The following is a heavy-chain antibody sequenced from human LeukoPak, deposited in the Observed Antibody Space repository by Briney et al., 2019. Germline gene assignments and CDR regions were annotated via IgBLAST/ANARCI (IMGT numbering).Heavy chain of an antibody. V-gene: IGHV3-21*01. CDR1: GFTFSSYS. CDR2: ISSSSSYI. D-gene: IGHD4-17*01. CDR3: ARDLFTPNDYGAPSDY. J-gene: IGHJ4*02. Sequence: GGSLRLSCAASGFTFSSYSMNWVRQAPGKGLEWVSSISSSSSYIYYADSVKGRFTISRDNAKNSLYLQMNSLRAEDTAVYYCARDLFTPNDYGAPSDYWGQGTLVTVSS.